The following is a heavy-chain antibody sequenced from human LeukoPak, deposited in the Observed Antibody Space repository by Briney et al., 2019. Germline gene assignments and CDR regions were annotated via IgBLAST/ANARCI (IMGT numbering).Heavy chain of an antibody. J-gene: IGHJ5*02. CDR3: ARDRHTSAYYFDP. CDR2: ISAYNGNT. CDR1: GYTFRSYG. V-gene: IGHV1-18*01. Sequence: ASVKVSCKASGYTFRSYGISWVRQAPGQGLEWMGWISAYNGNTNSAQKIQGRVTMTRDTSINTAYMELSSLTSDDTAVYYCARDRHTSAYYFDPWGQGTLVTVSS. D-gene: IGHD1-26*01.